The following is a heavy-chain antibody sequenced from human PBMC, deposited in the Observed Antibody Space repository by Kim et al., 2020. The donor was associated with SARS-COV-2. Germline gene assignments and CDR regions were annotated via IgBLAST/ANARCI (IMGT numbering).Heavy chain of an antibody. D-gene: IGHD3-22*01. CDR3: ARVTDYYDSSGYYSSYFDY. CDR1: GGTFSSYA. CDR2: IIPIFGTA. V-gene: IGHV1-69*13. Sequence: SVKVSCKASGGTFSSYAISWVRQAPGQGLEWMGGIIPIFGTANYAQKFQGRVTITADESTSTAYMELSSLRSEDTAVYYCARVTDYYDSSGYYSSYFDYWGQGTLVTVSS. J-gene: IGHJ4*02.